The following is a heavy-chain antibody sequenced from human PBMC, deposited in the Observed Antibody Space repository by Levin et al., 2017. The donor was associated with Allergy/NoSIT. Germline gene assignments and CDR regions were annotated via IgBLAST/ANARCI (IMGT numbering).Heavy chain of an antibody. J-gene: IGHJ3*02. CDR3: ARGRLVLAAFDI. CDR2: INHSGST. V-gene: IGHV4-34*01. D-gene: IGHD3-9*01. Sequence: SETLSLTCAVYGGSFSGYYWSWIRQPPGKGLEWIGEINHSGSTNYNPSLKSRVTISVDTSKNQFSLKLSSVTAADTAVYYCARGRLVLAAFDIWGQGTMVTVSS. CDR1: GGSFSGYY.